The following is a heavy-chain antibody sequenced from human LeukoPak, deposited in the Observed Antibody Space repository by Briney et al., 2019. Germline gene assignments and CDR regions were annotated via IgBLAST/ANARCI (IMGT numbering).Heavy chain of an antibody. J-gene: IGHJ4*02. CDR3: ARDRRPGSWYASFDY. D-gene: IGHD6-13*01. Sequence: ASVKVSCKASGYTFSGHYLHWVRQAPGQRLEWMGWINGDNGNTKYSQKFQGRVTITRDTSAYTAYMELKSLRSEDTAVYYCARDRRPGSWYASFDYWGQGTLVTVSS. CDR2: INGDNGNT. CDR1: GYTFSGHY. V-gene: IGHV1-3*01.